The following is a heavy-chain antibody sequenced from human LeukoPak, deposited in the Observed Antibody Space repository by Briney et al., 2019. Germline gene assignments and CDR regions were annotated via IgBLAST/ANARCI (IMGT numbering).Heavy chain of an antibody. D-gene: IGHD3-16*01. V-gene: IGHV1-69*05. CDR2: IIPIFGTA. J-gene: IGHJ4*02. CDR3: ARGSSYGFSMGY. Sequence: GSSVKVSCKASGGTFSSYAISWVRQAPGQGLEWMGGIIPIFGTANYAQKFQGRVTMTTDTSTSTAYMGLRSLRSDDTAVYYCARGSSYGFSMGYWGQGTLVTVSS. CDR1: GGTFSSYA.